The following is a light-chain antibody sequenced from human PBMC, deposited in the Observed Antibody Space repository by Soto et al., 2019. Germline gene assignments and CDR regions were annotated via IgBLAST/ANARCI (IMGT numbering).Light chain of an antibody. Sequence: EIVLTQSPGTLSLSPGERATLSCRASQSVSSSNLAWYQQKPGQAPRLLIYGASSRATGIPDRFSGSGSGSDFTLTIGRLESEDFAVYYCQQYGSTPRTFGQGTKVEIK. J-gene: IGKJ1*01. CDR1: QSVSSSN. CDR2: GAS. V-gene: IGKV3-20*01. CDR3: QQYGSTPRT.